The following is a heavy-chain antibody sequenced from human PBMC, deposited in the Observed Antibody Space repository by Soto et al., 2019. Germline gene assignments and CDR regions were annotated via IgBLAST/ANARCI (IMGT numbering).Heavy chain of an antibody. D-gene: IGHD3-10*01. CDR2: FSSVSSYI. CDR1: GFTFSIFT. CDR3: ARGSGGLDV. J-gene: IGHJ6*02. Sequence: GGSLRLSCAASGFTFSIFTMNWVRQAPGKGLEWVASFSSVSSYIYYADSVKGRFTISRDNAKNSLYLQMNSLRVEDTAVYYCARGSGGLDVWGQGTTVTVSS. V-gene: IGHV3-21*01.